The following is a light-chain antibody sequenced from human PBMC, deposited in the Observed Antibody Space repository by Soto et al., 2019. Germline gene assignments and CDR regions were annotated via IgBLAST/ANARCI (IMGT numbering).Light chain of an antibody. CDR1: SGHSSYI. Sequence: QAVVTQSSSASASLGSSVKLTCTLSSGHSSYIIAWHQQQPGKAPRYLMNLEGSGSYNRGSGVPGRFSGSGSGSDRYLTIPHLQAEDEADYYCETWDSNTRVFGGGTKVTVL. J-gene: IGLJ3*02. V-gene: IGLV4-60*03. CDR3: ETWDSNTRV. CDR2: LEGSGSY.